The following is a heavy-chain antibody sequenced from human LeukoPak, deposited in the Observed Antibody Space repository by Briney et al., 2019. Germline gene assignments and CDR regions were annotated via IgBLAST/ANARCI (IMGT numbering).Heavy chain of an antibody. CDR1: GGSISSYY. CDR3: ARERGYCSSTSCYTGSGNWFDP. D-gene: IGHD2-2*02. V-gene: IGHV4-59*06. CDR2: IYYSGST. J-gene: IGHJ5*02. Sequence: SETLSLTCTVSGGSISSYYWSWIRQHPGKGLEWIGYIYYSGSTYYNPSLKSRVTISVDTSKNQFSLKLSSVTAADTAVYYCARERGYCSSTSCYTGSGNWFDPWGQGTLVTVSS.